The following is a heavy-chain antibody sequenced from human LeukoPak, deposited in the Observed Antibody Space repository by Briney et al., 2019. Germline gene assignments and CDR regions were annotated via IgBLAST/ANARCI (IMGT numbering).Heavy chain of an antibody. J-gene: IGHJ4*02. CDR1: GFTFSSYG. Sequence: PGRSLRLSCAASGFTFSSYGMHWVRQAPGKGLEWVSAISGSGGSTYYADSVKGRFTISRDNSKNTLYLQMNSLRAEDTAVYYCAKGSITMIVVFHWGQGTLVTVSS. CDR3: AKGSITMIVVFH. CDR2: ISGSGGST. V-gene: IGHV3-23*01. D-gene: IGHD3-22*01.